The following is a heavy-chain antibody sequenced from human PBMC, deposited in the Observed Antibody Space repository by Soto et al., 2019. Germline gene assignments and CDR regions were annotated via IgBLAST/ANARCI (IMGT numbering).Heavy chain of an antibody. D-gene: IGHD3-22*01. Sequence: PGESLKISCKGSGYSFTNYWIGWVRQMPGKGLEWMGIIYPGDSDTRYSPSFQGQVTISADKSISTAYLQWSSLQASDTAMYYCASQFRNYYDSSGYYYYWGQGTLVTVSS. CDR1: GYSFTNYW. CDR3: ASQFRNYYDSSGYYYY. CDR2: IYPGDSDT. J-gene: IGHJ4*02. V-gene: IGHV5-51*01.